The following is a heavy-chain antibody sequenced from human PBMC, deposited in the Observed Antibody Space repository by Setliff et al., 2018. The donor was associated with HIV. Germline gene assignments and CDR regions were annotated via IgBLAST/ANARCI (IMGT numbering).Heavy chain of an antibody. Sequence: PSETLSLTCSVSGYSISRGGYYWSWIRQPAGKGLEWIGRIDTPGITNYNPSLKSRVTISVDASKNQISLKLTSVTAADTAIYFCAREGDGIDYWGQGILVTVSS. CDR3: AREGDGIDY. CDR1: GYSISRGGYY. J-gene: IGHJ4*02. CDR2: IDTPGIT. V-gene: IGHV4-61*02.